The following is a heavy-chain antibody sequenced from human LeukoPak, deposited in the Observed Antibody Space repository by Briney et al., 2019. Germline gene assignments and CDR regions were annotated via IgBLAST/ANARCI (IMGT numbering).Heavy chain of an antibody. Sequence: PSETLSLTCAVYGGSFSGYYWSWIRQPPGKGLEWIGEINHSGSTNYNPSLKSRVTISVDTSKNQFPLKLSSVTAADTAVYYCARGIRPRYDFWSGYYTGRYYYYYMDVWGKGTTVTVSS. V-gene: IGHV4-34*01. D-gene: IGHD3-3*01. CDR2: INHSGST. CDR3: ARGIRPRYDFWSGYYTGRYYYYYMDV. CDR1: GGSFSGYY. J-gene: IGHJ6*03.